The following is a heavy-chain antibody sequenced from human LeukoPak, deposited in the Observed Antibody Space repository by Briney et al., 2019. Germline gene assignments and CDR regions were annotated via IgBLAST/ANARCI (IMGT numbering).Heavy chain of an antibody. D-gene: IGHD1-26*01. CDR3: ARHSPVGIYYFDY. J-gene: IGHJ4*02. CDR2: IYFSRGT. V-gene: IGHV4-39*01. Sequence: SETLSLTCTVSGDSISSSNCYWGWIRQPPGKGLEWIGSIYFSRGTYYNASLKSRVTISVDTSKNQFSLKLSSVTAADTAVYYCARHSPVGIYYFDYWGQGTLVTVSS. CDR1: GDSISSSNCY.